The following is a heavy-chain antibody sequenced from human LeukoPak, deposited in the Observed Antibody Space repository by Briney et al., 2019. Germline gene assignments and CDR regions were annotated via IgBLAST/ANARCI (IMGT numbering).Heavy chain of an antibody. CDR1: GYTFTGYY. Sequence: ASVKVSCKASGYTFTGYYMHWVRQAPGQGLEWMGWISPNSGGTNYAQKFQGWVTMTGDTSISTAYMELSRLRSDDTAVYYCARAGIAVAGPYYYYGMDVWGQGTTVTVSS. J-gene: IGHJ6*02. D-gene: IGHD6-19*01. CDR2: ISPNSGGT. V-gene: IGHV1-2*04. CDR3: ARAGIAVAGPYYYYGMDV.